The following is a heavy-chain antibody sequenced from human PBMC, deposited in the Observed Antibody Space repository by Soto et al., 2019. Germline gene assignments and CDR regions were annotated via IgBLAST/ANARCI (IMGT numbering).Heavy chain of an antibody. CDR3: ANPIPKTGTTFGF. V-gene: IGHV3-23*01. J-gene: IGHJ4*02. D-gene: IGHD1-1*01. CDR2: ISGSGDDT. CDR1: GFTFSNFA. Sequence: ESGGGFVQPGGSLRLSCVASGFTFSNFAMAWVRQAPGEGLEWVSAISGSGDDTFYADSMKGRFTISRDNSKDTLYLQINSLRAEDTAVYYCANPIPKTGTTFGFWGQGTLVTVSS.